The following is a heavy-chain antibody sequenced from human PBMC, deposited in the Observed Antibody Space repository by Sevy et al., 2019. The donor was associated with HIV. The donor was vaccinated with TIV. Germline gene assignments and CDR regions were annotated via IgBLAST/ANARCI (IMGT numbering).Heavy chain of an antibody. D-gene: IGHD3-10*01. CDR3: ARPYGSGSWEAFDI. V-gene: IGHV3-21*01. CDR1: GFTFSTYT. J-gene: IGHJ3*02. Sequence: GGSLRLSCAASGFTFSTYTMNWVRQAPGKGLEWVSSITFSSNYIYYADSVKGRLTISRDNAKNSLYLQMNSLRAEDTAVYYCARPYGSGSWEAFDIWGQGTMVTVSS. CDR2: ITFSSNYI.